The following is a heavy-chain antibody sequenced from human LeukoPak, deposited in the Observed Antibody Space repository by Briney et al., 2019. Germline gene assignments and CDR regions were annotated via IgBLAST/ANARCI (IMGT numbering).Heavy chain of an antibody. J-gene: IGHJ4*02. Sequence: PGGSLRLSCAASGFIFSNYGMHWVRQAPGKGLEWVAVISYDGSNKYYLGSVKGRFCSSRDNSKNTLYLQMHSLRAEDRDVNYWAKTATTVTRAYFDYWGQGTLVTVSS. D-gene: IGHD4-17*01. CDR2: ISYDGSNK. CDR1: GFIFSNYG. V-gene: IGHV3-30*18. CDR3: AKTATTVTRAYFDY.